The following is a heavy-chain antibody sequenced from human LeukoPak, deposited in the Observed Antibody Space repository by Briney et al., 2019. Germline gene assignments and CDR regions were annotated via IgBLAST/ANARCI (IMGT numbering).Heavy chain of an antibody. J-gene: IGHJ4*02. V-gene: IGHV4-59*01. CDR2: IYNSGST. CDR1: GASISSSY. Sequence: SETLSLTCTVSGASISSSYWSWIRQPPGKGLEWIGYIYNSGSTNYNPSLKSRVTISVDTSKNQFSLKLSSVTAAVTAMYYCAIGDRAYFDYWGQGTLVTVSS. CDR3: AIGDRAYFDY. D-gene: IGHD3-10*01.